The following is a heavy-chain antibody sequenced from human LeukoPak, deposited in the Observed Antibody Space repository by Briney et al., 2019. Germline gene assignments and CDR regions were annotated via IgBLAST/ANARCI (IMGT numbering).Heavy chain of an antibody. V-gene: IGHV3-66*02. J-gene: IGHJ4*02. CDR2: LYSGGST. Sequence: GGSLRLSCAASGFTVSSNHMIWVRRAPGKGPEWVSVLYSGGSTYYADSVKGRFTISRDNSKNTLYLQMNSLRPEDTAVYHCAAGQRLRNYFDFWGQGTLVTVSS. D-gene: IGHD4-17*01. CDR1: GFTVSSNH. CDR3: AAGQRLRNYFDF.